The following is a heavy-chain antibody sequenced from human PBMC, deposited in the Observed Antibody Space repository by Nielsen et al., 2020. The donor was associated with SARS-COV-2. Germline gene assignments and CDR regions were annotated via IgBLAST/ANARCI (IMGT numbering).Heavy chain of an antibody. D-gene: IGHD3-3*01. V-gene: IGHV3-7*03. CDR2: IKRDGSEK. Sequence: GESLKISCAASGFTFSSYAMHWVRLAPGKGLEWVANIKRDGSEKHYVDSVKGRFTVSRDNAKNSLFLQMNSVRADDTAVYYCARDAGTGWDGVVMDVWGKGTTVTVSS. CDR1: GFTFSSYA. CDR3: ARDAGTGWDGVVMDV. J-gene: IGHJ6*04.